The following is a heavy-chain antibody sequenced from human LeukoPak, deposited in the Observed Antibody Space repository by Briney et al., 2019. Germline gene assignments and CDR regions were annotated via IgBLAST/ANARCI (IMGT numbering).Heavy chain of an antibody. J-gene: IGHJ3*02. CDR2: LSTDTTYM. CDR1: GFTFSSYS. D-gene: IGHD2-15*01. CDR3: ATSLLGATFDT. V-gene: IGHV3-21*01. Sequence: GGSLRLSCSASGFTFSSYSMSWVRQAPGKGLKWVSSLSTDTTYMSYADSVKGRFSIPRDNDKQSLYLQMNSLRAEDTAVYYCATSLLGATFDTWGQGTMVTVSS.